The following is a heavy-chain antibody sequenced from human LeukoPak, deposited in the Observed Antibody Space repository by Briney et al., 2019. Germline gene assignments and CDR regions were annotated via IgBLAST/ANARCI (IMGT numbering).Heavy chain of an antibody. J-gene: IGHJ4*02. CDR2: ISYDGSNK. CDR3: ARDLIRFCTSCYGGDY. Sequence: PGGSLRLSCAASGFTFSSYGMHWVRQAPGKGLEWVAVISYDGSNKYYADSVKGRFTISRDNSKNTLYLQMNSLRAEDTAVYYCARDLIRFCTSCYGGDYWGQGTLVTVSS. CDR1: GFTFSSYG. V-gene: IGHV3-30*03. D-gene: IGHD2-2*01.